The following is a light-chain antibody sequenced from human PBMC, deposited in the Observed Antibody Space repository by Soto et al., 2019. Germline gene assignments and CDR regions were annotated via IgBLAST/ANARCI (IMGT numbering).Light chain of an antibody. V-gene: IGLV2-14*01. CDR3: SSYTSSSTRV. CDR2: EVS. J-gene: IGLJ2*01. CDR1: SSDVGGYHY. Sequence: QSALTQPASVSGSPGQSITISCTGTSSDVGGYHYVSWYQQHPGKAPKLMIYEVSDRPSGVSNRFSGSKSGNTASLTISGLQAEDEADYYCSSYTSSSTRVFGGGTKVTVL.